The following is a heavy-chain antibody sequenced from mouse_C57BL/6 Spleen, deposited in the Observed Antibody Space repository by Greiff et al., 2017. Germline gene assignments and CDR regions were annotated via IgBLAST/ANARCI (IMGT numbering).Heavy chain of an antibody. J-gene: IGHJ4*01. CDR3: ARSRGSPLDYAMDY. CDR1: GYTFTSYW. CDR2: IDPNSGGT. V-gene: IGHV1-72*01. Sequence: QVQLQQPGAELVKPGASVKLSCKASGYTFTSYWMHWVQQRPGRGLEWIGRIDPNSGGTKYNEKFKSKATLTVDKPSSTAYMQLSSLTSEDSAVYYCARSRGSPLDYAMDYWGQGTSVTVSS. D-gene: IGHD1-1*01.